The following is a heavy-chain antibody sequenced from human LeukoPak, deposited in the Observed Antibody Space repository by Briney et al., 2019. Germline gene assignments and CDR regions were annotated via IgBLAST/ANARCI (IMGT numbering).Heavy chain of an antibody. Sequence: GGSLRLSCAASGFSFDSYTMNWVRQAPGKGLEWVASISSRYSNYIYYADSVKGRFTISRDNAKNSLYLQMNSLRAEDTAVYYCARGEGVYYYDSSGIDYWGQGTLVTVSS. D-gene: IGHD3-22*01. CDR2: ISSRYSNYI. J-gene: IGHJ4*02. CDR3: ARGEGVYYYDSSGIDY. V-gene: IGHV3-21*04. CDR1: GFSFDSYT.